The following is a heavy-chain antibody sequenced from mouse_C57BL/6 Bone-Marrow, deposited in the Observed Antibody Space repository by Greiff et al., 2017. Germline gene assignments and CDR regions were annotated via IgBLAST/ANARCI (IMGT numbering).Heavy chain of an antibody. Sequence: QVQLQQPGAELVKPGASVKLSCKASGYTFTSYWMHWVKQRPGRGLGWIGRIDPNSGGTKYNEKFKSKATLTVDKPSSTAYMQLSSLTSEDSAVYYCARSIYYDYLRGAMDYWGQGTSVTVSS. J-gene: IGHJ4*01. CDR3: ARSIYYDYLRGAMDY. CDR1: GYTFTSYW. V-gene: IGHV1-72*01. CDR2: IDPNSGGT. D-gene: IGHD2-4*01.